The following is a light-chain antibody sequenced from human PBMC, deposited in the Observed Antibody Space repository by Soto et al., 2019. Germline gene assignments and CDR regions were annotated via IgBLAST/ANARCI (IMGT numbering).Light chain of an antibody. CDR3: QQYNNWPRAT. CDR1: QSVSSF. CDR2: GAS. Sequence: IVLTQSTATLSLSPGERATLTCRASQSVSSFLAWYQQKPGQAPRLLIYGASIRATGIPARFSGSGSETEFNLTISSLQSEDFAVYYCQQYNNWPRATFGGGTKVDIK. J-gene: IGKJ4*01. V-gene: IGKV3D-15*01.